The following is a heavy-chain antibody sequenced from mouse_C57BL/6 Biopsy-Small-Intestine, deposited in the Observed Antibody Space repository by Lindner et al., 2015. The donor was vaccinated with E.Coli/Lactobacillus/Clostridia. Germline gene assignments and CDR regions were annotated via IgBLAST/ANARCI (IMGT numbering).Heavy chain of an antibody. J-gene: IGHJ3*01. Sequence: VQLQESGGDLVKPGESLKLSCAASGFTFSNYAMSWVRQTPEKRLEWVATIYSDGGFTYYSDTMKDRFTISRNNAKNTLYLQMSSLRSEDSALYYCLRQRYSNYVFTYWGQGTLVTVSA. D-gene: IGHD2-5*01. V-gene: IGHV5-6*01. CDR3: LRQRYSNYVFTY. CDR1: GFTFSNYA. CDR2: IYSDGGFT.